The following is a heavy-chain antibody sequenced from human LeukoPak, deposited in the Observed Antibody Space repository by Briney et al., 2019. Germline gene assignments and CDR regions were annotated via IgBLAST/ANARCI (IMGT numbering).Heavy chain of an antibody. J-gene: IGHJ4*02. D-gene: IGHD1-26*01. CDR2: IRKDGSDI. Sequence: GGSLRLSCAASGLTFISYSMSWVRQAPGKGLEWVANIRKDGSDIHYVDSVKGRFTISRDNAKNTLYLQMNSLRAEDTAVYYCAKDRRGGSYYESDYWGQGTLVTVSS. CDR3: AKDRRGGSYYESDY. CDR1: GLTFISYS. V-gene: IGHV3-7*01.